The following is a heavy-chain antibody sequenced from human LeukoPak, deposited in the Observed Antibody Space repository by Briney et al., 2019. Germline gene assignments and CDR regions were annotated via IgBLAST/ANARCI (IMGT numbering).Heavy chain of an antibody. D-gene: IGHD2-15*01. CDR1: GFTFSRYW. J-gene: IGHJ4*02. CDR3: ASRDQSCSGSRCYPIDY. V-gene: IGHV3-74*01. Sequence: GGSLRLSCAASGFTFSRYWMHWVRQPPGKGLVWVSRINSEGSSTSYADSVKGRFTISRDNAKNTLYLQMNSLRVEDTAVYYCASRDQSCSGSRCYPIDYWGQGTLVTVSS. CDR2: INSEGSST.